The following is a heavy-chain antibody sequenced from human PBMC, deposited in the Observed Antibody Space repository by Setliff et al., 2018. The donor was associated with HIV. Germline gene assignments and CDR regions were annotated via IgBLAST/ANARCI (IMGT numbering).Heavy chain of an antibody. CDR2: IYYSGNS. V-gene: IGHV4-59*11. J-gene: IGHJ4*02. D-gene: IGHD5-12*01. Sequence: SETLSLTCAVSGGSISSHYWSWIRQPPGKGLEWIGYIYYSGNSNYNPSLKSRVTMSVDTSKTQVSLRLSSVTAADTAVYCCARRTNGYAALDYWGQGTLVTVSS. CDR1: GGSISSHY. CDR3: ARRTNGYAALDY.